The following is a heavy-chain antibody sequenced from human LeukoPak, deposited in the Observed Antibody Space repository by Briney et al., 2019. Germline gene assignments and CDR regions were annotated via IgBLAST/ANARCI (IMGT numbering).Heavy chain of an antibody. Sequence: PGRSLRLSCAASGFTFDDYAMHWVRQAPGKGLEWVSGISWNSGSIGYADSVKGRFTISRDNAKNSLYLQMNSLRAEDTALYYCARASYSSSWYENYYYMDVWGKGTTVTVSS. CDR3: ARASYSSSWYENYYYMDV. CDR1: GFTFDDYA. CDR2: ISWNSGSI. J-gene: IGHJ6*03. V-gene: IGHV3-9*01. D-gene: IGHD6-13*01.